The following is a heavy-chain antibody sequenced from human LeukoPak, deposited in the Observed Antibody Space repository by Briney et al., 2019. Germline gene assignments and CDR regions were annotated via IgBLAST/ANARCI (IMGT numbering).Heavy chain of an antibody. Sequence: PGGSLRLSCAVSGINFRGYWMAWVRQAPGKGLEWVANMKQDGSEKYYVDSVKGRFTISRDNAKNSLYLQMNSLRAEDTALYYCAKDARWGGLVWGQGTLVTVSS. CDR3: AKDARWGGLV. V-gene: IGHV3-7*03. D-gene: IGHD7-27*01. CDR2: MKQDGSEK. J-gene: IGHJ4*02. CDR1: GINFRGYW.